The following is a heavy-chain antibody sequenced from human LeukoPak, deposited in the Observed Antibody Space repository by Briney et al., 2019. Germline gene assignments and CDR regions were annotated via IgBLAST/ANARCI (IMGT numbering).Heavy chain of an antibody. V-gene: IGHV1-18*01. CDR2: ISVYNGNT. CDR1: GYTFANFG. CDR3: ARTCSSSSCYMVH. Sequence: ASVKVSCKASGYTFANFGITWVRQAPGQGLEWMGWISVYNGNTNYAQNLQGRVTLTTDTSTSTAYMELRSLRSDDTALYYCARTCSSSSCYMVHWGQGTLVTVSS. J-gene: IGHJ4*02. D-gene: IGHD2-2*02.